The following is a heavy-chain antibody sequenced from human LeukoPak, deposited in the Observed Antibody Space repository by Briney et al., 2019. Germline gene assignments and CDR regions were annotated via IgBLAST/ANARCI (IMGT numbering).Heavy chain of an antibody. CDR2: IRGKTYGGTT. J-gene: IGHJ4*02. CDR3: TRVGYCSTTSCYWFGY. Sequence: PGGSLRLSCTASGFTFGDYAMSWVRQAPGKGLECVGFIRGKTYGGTTEYAASVKGRFTISRDDSKSIAYLQMNSLKAEDTAVYYCTRVGYCSTTSCYWFGYWGQGTLVTVSS. D-gene: IGHD2-2*01. CDR1: GFTFGDYA. V-gene: IGHV3-49*04.